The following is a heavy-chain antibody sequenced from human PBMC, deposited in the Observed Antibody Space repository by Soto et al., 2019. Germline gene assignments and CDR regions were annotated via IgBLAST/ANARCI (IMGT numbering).Heavy chain of an antibody. CDR1: GGSISSYY. Sequence: PSETLSLTCTVSGGSISSYYWSWIRQPPGKGLEWIGYIYYSGSTNYNPSLKSRVTISVDTSKNQFSLKLSSVTAADTAVYYCARLITMVRGVSGFDPWGQGALVTVSS. D-gene: IGHD3-10*01. CDR2: IYYSGST. J-gene: IGHJ5*02. V-gene: IGHV4-59*01. CDR3: ARLITMVRGVSGFDP.